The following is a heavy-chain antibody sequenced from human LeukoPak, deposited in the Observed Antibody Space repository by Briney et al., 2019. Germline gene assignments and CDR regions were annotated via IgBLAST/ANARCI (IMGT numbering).Heavy chain of an antibody. J-gene: IGHJ5*02. CDR1: GGSFSGYY. V-gene: IGHV4-34*01. D-gene: IGHD2-21*02. Sequence: SETLSLTCAVYGGSFSGYYWSWIRQPPGKGLEWIGEINHSGSTNYNPSLKSRVTISVDTSKNQFSLKLSSVTAADTAVYYCATRTMGQVVVTADNWFDPWGQGTLVTVSS. CDR3: ATRTMGQVVVTADNWFDP. CDR2: INHSGST.